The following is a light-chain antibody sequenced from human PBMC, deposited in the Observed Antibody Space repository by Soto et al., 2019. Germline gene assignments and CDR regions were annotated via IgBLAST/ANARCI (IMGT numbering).Light chain of an antibody. CDR2: GTS. V-gene: IGKV3-15*01. Sequence: EIVMTQSPATLSVSPGERATLSCRASQSVSSTLAWYQQIPGQAPRLLLYGTSTRATGIPARFSGSGSGTEFPLTLSSLQSEDFAFYYCQQYYQWPLTFGGGTKVEVK. J-gene: IGKJ4*01. CDR1: QSVSST. CDR3: QQYYQWPLT.